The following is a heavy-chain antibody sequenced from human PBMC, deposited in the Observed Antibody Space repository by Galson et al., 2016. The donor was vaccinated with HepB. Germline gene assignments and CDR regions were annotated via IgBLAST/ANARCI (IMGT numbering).Heavy chain of an antibody. CDR2: ISSSRRYR. D-gene: IGHD3-9*01. Sequence: ASGFIFSNYSMNWVRQAPGEGLEWVSSISSSRRYRYYADSVKGRFTISRDNAKNSLYLQRISLSAEDTAVYYCARDAGLLTAYYRPGFDYWGQGILVTVSS. V-gene: IGHV3-21*01. J-gene: IGHJ4*02. CDR1: GFIFSNYS. CDR3: ARDAGLLTAYYRPGFDY.